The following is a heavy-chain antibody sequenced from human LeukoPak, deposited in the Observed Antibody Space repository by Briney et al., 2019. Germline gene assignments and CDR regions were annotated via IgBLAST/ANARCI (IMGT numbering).Heavy chain of an antibody. V-gene: IGHV3-11*01. CDR2: ISSSRNTI. J-gene: IGHJ6*03. D-gene: IGHD3-3*01. CDR1: GFTFSDSY. CDR3: ARADFGVLIIGYYYFYMDD. Sequence: PGGSLRLSCAASGFTFSDSYMSWVRQAPGKGLEWLSSISSSRNTIYYADSVKGRFTVSRDNAKNSLSLQMNSLRVEDTAMYFCARADFGVLIIGYYYFYMDDWGKGTTVTVS.